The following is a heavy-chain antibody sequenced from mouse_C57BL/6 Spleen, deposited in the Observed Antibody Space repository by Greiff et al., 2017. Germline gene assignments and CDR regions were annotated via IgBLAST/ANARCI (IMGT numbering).Heavy chain of an antibody. V-gene: IGHV1-69*01. CDR3: ARGDLDAMDY. CDR1: GYTFTSYW. CDR2: LNPSDSYT. J-gene: IGHJ4*01. Sequence: QVQLQQPGAELVMPGASVKLSCKASGYTFTSYWMHWVKQRPGQGLEWIGELNPSDSYTNYNQKFKGKSTLTVDKSSSTAYMQLSSLTSEDSAVYYCARGDLDAMDYWGQGTSVTVSS.